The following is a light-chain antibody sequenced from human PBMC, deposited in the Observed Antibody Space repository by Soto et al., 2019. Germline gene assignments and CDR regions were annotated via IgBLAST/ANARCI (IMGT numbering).Light chain of an antibody. CDR2: DAS. Sequence: DIQMTQSPSTLSASVGDRVTITCRASQSISSWLAWYQQKPGKAPKLLIYDASSLESGVPSRFSASGSGTEFTLTISSLQPDDFATYYCQQYNSYPTFXQGTKVDIK. J-gene: IGKJ1*01. CDR1: QSISSW. V-gene: IGKV1-5*01. CDR3: QQYNSYPT.